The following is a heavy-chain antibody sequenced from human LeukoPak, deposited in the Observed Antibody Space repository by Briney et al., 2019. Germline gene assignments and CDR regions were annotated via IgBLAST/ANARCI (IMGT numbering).Heavy chain of an antibody. CDR3: ARGCSITNCNTASDI. Sequence: GASVKVSCKASGYTFTSCDITWVRQAPGQGLEWMGDIIPLFGSINYAQKFQGRVAISTDESTKTAYMELSSLRSEDTAVYYCARGCSITNCNTASDIWGQGTLVSVSS. D-gene: IGHD2-2*01. J-gene: IGHJ3*02. V-gene: IGHV1-69*05. CDR1: GYTFTSCD. CDR2: IIPLFGSI.